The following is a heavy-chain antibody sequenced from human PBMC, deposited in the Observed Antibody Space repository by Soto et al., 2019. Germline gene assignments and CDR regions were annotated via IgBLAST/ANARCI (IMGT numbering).Heavy chain of an antibody. V-gene: IGHV3-21*01. CDR1: GFTFSIYS. CDR2: ISSSSSYI. CDR3: ARSPGRDGYNHFDY. Sequence: EVQLVESGGGLVKPGGSLRLSCAASGFTFSIYSMNWVRQAPGKGLEWVASISSSSSYIHYVDSVRGRFTISRNNAKNSLYLQMNSLRAEDTAVYYCARSPGRDGYNHFDYWGQGTLVTVSS. J-gene: IGHJ4*02. D-gene: IGHD5-12*01.